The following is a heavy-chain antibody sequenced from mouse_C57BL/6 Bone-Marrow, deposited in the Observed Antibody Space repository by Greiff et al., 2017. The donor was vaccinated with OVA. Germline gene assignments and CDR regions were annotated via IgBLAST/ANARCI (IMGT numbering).Heavy chain of an antibody. Sequence: QVQLQQPGAELVKPGASVKMSCKASGYTFTSYWITWVKQRPGPGLEWIGDIYPGSGSPNYNEKFKSKATLTVDTSSTTAYMQLSSLTSDDSAVYYCARSLYYYGSSYWFAYCGQGTLVTVSA. CDR2: IYPGSGSP. CDR3: ARSLYYYGSSYWFAY. J-gene: IGHJ3*01. V-gene: IGHV1-55*01. CDR1: GYTFTSYW. D-gene: IGHD1-1*01.